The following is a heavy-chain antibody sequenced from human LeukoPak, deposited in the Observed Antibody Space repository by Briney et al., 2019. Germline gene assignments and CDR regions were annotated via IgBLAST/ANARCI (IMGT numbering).Heavy chain of an antibody. CDR3: ARNFDMKGFDP. V-gene: IGHV1-2*02. Sequence: ASVKVSCKASGYTFTGYYMNWVRQAPGQGLEWMGWINSDSGFTKYAQKFQGRVTMTRDTSITTVYMDLTRLTSDDTTVYYCARNFDMKGFDPWGQGTLVTVSS. CDR1: GYTFTGYY. J-gene: IGHJ5*02. CDR2: INSDSGFT. D-gene: IGHD3-9*01.